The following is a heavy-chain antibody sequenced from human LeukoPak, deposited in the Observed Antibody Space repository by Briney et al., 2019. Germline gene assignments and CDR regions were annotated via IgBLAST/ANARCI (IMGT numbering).Heavy chain of an antibody. V-gene: IGHV1-69*13. CDR3: ASGPHCSGTSCYFSGYYFDY. CDR1: GGTFSSYA. D-gene: IGHD2-2*01. Sequence: SVKVSCKASGGTFSSYAISWVRQAPGQGLEWMGGIIPIFGTANYAQKFQDRVTITADESTSTAYMELSSLRSEDTAVYYCASGPHCSGTSCYFSGYYFDYWGQGTLVTVSS. CDR2: IIPIFGTA. J-gene: IGHJ4*02.